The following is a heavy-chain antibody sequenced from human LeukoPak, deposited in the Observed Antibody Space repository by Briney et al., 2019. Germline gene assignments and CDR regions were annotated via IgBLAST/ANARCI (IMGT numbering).Heavy chain of an antibody. J-gene: IGHJ4*02. CDR2: INSDGSVT. V-gene: IGHV3-74*01. CDR3: ARSGKRYFDWLSPPFDY. Sequence: GGSLRLSCAASGFTFSSYWMHWVRQAPGKGLVWVSRINSDGSVTNYADSVKGRFTIFRDNAKSTLYLQMDSLRAEDTAVYYCARSGKRYFDWLSPPFDYWGQGTLVTVSS. CDR1: GFTFSSYW. D-gene: IGHD3-9*01.